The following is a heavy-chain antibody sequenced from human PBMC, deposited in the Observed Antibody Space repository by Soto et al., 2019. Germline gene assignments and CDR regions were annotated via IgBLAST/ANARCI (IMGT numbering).Heavy chain of an antibody. V-gene: IGHV3-74*01. CDR1: GFTFSNYW. CDR2: INSDGSRT. J-gene: IGHJ6*03. CDR3: ARVAVGYYYMDV. Sequence: EVQLVESGGGLVQPGGSLRLSCAASGFTFSNYWMHWVRQAPGKGLVWVSRINSDGSRTNYADSVKGRFTISRDNAKDTLYVQRHSLRVADTAVYFCARVAVGYYYMDVLGKGDTVTVS.